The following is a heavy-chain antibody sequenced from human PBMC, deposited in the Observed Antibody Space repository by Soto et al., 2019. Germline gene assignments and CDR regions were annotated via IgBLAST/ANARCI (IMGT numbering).Heavy chain of an antibody. D-gene: IGHD1-26*01. V-gene: IGHV3-30*18. CDR2: ISYDGSNK. Sequence: GGSLRLSCAASGFTFSSYGMHWARQAPGKGLEWVAVISYDGSNKYYADSVKGRFTISRDNSKNTLYLQMNSLRAEDTAVYYCAKDRNSGSPPVTVAYYYGMDVWGQGTTVTVSS. CDR3: AKDRNSGSPPVTVAYYYGMDV. CDR1: GFTFSSYG. J-gene: IGHJ6*02.